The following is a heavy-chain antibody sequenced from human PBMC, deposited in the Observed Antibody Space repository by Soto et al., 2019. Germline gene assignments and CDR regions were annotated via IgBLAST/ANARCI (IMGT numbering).Heavy chain of an antibody. CDR2: ISSSSSYI. CDR3: AGEGGSTGYDAFDF. J-gene: IGHJ3*01. V-gene: IGHV3-21*01. Sequence: PGGSLRLSCAASGFTFSNAWMNWVRQAPGKGLEWVSSISSSSSYIYYADSVKGRFTISRDNAKNSLYLQMNSLRAEDTAVYYWAGEGGSTGYDAFDFWGKGTMFTVSS. D-gene: IGHD1-26*01. CDR1: GFTFSNAW.